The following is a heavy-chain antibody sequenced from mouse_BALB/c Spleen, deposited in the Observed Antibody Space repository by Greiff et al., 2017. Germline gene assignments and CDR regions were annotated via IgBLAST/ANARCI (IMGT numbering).Heavy chain of an antibody. J-gene: IGHJ4*01. CDR2: INPSTGYT. CDR1: GYTFTSYW. V-gene: IGHV1-7*01. Sequence: QVHVKQSGAELAKPGASVKMSCKASGYTFTSYWMHWVKQRPGQGLEWIGYINPSTGYTEYNQKFKDKATLTADKSSSTAYMQLSSLTSEDSAVYYCARSLYGSSFYYYAMDYWGQGTSVTVSS. D-gene: IGHD1-1*01. CDR3: ARSLYGSSFYYYAMDY.